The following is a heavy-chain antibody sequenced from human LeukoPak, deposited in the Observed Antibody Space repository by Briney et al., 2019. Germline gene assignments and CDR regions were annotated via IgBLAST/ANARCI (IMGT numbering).Heavy chain of an antibody. D-gene: IGHD1-1*01. J-gene: IGHJ5*02. CDR2: IYWDDDK. CDR3: AHSSRTGNGGYNWFDP. V-gene: IGHV2-5*02. CDR1: GFSLSTSGAG. Sequence: SGPTLVNPTQTLTLTCTFSGFSLSTSGAGVGWIRQPPGKALEWLALIYWDDDKRYSPSLKSRLTITKDTSKNQVVLTMTNMDPVDTATYYCAHSSRTGNGGYNWFDPWGQGTLVTVSS.